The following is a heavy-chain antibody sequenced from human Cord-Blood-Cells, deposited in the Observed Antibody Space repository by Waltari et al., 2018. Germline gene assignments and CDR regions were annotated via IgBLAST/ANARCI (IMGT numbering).Heavy chain of an antibody. D-gene: IGHD3-10*01. J-gene: IGHJ4*02. V-gene: IGHV3-21*01. CDR3: ARLLWFGEPYFDY. CDR2: ISSSSSYI. CDR1: GFTFSSYS. Sequence: EVQLVESGGGLVKPGGSLRLSCAASGFTFSSYSMNWVRQAPGKGLEWVSSISSSSSYIYYADSVKGRFTISRDNAKNSLYLQMNSLRAEDTAVYYCARLLWFGEPYFDYWGQGTLVTVS.